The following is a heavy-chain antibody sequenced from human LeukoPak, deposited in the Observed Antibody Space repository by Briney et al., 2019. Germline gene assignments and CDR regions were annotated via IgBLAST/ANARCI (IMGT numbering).Heavy chain of an antibody. Sequence: PGGSLRLSCAASEFSVGSNYMTWVRQAPGKGLEWVSVIYSSGGTYYAGSVKGRFTISRDNSKNTVYLQLNSLRAEDTAVFYCARAVIVGATYYFDYWGQGTLVTVSS. CDR3: ARAVIVGATYYFDY. CDR1: EFSVGSNY. V-gene: IGHV3-66*01. D-gene: IGHD1-26*01. CDR2: IYSSGGT. J-gene: IGHJ4*02.